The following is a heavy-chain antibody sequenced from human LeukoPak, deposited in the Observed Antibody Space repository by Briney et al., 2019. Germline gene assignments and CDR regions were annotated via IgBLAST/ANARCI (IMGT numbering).Heavy chain of an antibody. V-gene: IGHV3-33*08. Sequence: GSLRLSCAASGFTLSSYWMSWVRQAPGKGLEWVAVIWYDGSNKYYADSVKGRFTISRDNSKNTLYLQMNSLRAEDTAVYYCAREKRHWFDPWGQGTLVTVSS. CDR2: IWYDGSNK. CDR3: AREKRHWFDP. CDR1: GFTLSSYW. D-gene: IGHD5-24*01. J-gene: IGHJ5*02.